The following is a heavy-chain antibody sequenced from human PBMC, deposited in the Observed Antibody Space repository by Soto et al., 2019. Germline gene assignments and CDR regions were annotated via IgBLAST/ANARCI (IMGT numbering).Heavy chain of an antibody. Sequence: QITLKESGPTLVKPTETLTVTCTFSGFSLTTPGVGVGWIRQPPGKTLEWLALIFWDDDTRYSQSLKSRVTVTKDTYKNQVVLTMTNMDPVDTATYYCARRPYLSAYSFDYGGQGTLVTVSS. J-gene: IGHJ4*02. V-gene: IGHV2-5*02. D-gene: IGHD3-10*01. CDR3: ARRPYLSAYSFDY. CDR2: IFWDDDT. CDR1: GFSLTTPGVG.